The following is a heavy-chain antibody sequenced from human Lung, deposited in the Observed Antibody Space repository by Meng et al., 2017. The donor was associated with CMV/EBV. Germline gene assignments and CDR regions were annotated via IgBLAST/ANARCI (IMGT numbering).Heavy chain of an antibody. CDR2: IRSKAYGGTT. CDR3: ARDQGLRSFDWLCRY. CDR1: GFTFGDYA. V-gene: IGHV3-49*04. D-gene: IGHD3-9*01. J-gene: IGHJ4*02. Sequence: GGSXRLSCTASGFTFGDYAMSWVRQAPGKGLEWVGFIRSKAYGGTTEYAASVKGRFTISRDNSKNTLYLQMNSLRAEDTAVYYCARDQGLRSFDWLCRYWXQGTXVTVSS.